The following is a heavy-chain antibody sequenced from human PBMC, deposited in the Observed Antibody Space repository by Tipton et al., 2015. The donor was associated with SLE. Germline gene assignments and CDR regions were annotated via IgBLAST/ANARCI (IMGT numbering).Heavy chain of an antibody. D-gene: IGHD1-26*01. CDR2: INIDGSST. Sequence: SLRLSCAASGFTFSGYWIHWVRQAPGKGLVWVSRINIDGSSTDYEDSVKGRFTISRDNAKKTVYLQMNSLRAEDTGVYYCARDDGVSYSMSYYYYAMDVWGQGTTVTVSS. CDR1: GFTFSGYW. J-gene: IGHJ6*02. CDR3: ARDDGVSYSMSYYYYAMDV. V-gene: IGHV3-74*01.